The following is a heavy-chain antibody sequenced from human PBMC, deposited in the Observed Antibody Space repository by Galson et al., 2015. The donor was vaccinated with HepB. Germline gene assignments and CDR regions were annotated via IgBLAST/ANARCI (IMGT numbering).Heavy chain of an antibody. V-gene: IGHV1-18*04. CDR1: GYTFTSYG. CDR2: ISAYNGNT. CDR3: ARDSGGYYDSSGYYYPLGVDY. D-gene: IGHD3-22*01. J-gene: IGHJ4*02. Sequence: SVKVSCKASGYTFTSYGISWVRQAPGQGLEWMGWISAYNGNTNYAQKLQGRVTMTTDTSTSTAYMELRSLRSDDTAVYYCARDSGGYYDSSGYYYPLGVDYWGQGTLVTVSS.